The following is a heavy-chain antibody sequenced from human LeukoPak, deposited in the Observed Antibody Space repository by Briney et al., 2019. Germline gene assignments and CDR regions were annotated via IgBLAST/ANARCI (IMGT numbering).Heavy chain of an antibody. Sequence: SETLSLTCTVSGGSISSYYWSWIRQPPGKGLEWIGYIYYXGXTXYXXSLKSRVTISVDTSKNQFSLKLSSVTAADTAVYYCARXLXXXXFXYWGQGTLVTVSS. V-gene: IGHV4-59*01. CDR1: GGSISSYY. CDR3: ARXLXXXXFXY. J-gene: IGHJ4*02. CDR2: IYYXGXT.